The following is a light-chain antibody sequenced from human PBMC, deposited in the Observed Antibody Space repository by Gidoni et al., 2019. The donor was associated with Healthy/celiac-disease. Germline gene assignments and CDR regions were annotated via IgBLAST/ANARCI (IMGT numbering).Light chain of an antibody. V-gene: IGKV2-28*01. CDR1: QSLLHSNGYNY. Sequence: DIVMTQSPLFLPVTPGEPASISCRSSQSLLHSNGYNYLDWYLQKPGQSPLLLIYLGSNRASGVPDRFSGSGSGTDFTLKISRVEAEDVGVYYCMQALQTPLFGGGTKVEIK. J-gene: IGKJ4*01. CDR3: MQALQTPL. CDR2: LGS.